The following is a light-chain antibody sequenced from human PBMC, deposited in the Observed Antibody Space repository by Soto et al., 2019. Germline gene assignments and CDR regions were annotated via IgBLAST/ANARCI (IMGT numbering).Light chain of an antibody. Sequence: AIQMTQSPSSLSASVGDRVTITCRASQGIRNELGWYQQKPGRAPKLLIYAASSLPSGVPSRFSGSGSGTDFTLTISSLQPEDFATYYCLQDYNYPWTFGQGTKVEIK. CDR3: LQDYNYPWT. V-gene: IGKV1-6*01. J-gene: IGKJ1*01. CDR2: AAS. CDR1: QGIRNE.